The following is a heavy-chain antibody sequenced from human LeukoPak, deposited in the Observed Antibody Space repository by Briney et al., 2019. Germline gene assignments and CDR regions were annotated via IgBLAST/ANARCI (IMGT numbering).Heavy chain of an antibody. CDR1: GGSISSYY. Sequence: SETLSLTCTVSGGSISSYYWSWIRQPAGKGLEWIGRIYTSGSTNYNPSLKSRVTMSVDTSKNQFSLKLSSVTAADTAVYYCARQQDILTGSDAFDIWGQGTMVTVSS. J-gene: IGHJ3*02. D-gene: IGHD3-9*01. CDR3: ARQQDILTGSDAFDI. V-gene: IGHV4-4*07. CDR2: IYTSGST.